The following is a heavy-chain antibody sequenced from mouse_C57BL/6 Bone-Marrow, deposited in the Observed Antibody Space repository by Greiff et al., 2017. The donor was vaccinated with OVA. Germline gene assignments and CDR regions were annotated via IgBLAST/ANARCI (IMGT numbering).Heavy chain of an antibody. CDR1: GFTFSSYA. V-gene: IGHV5-4*03. CDR3: ARAITTVVPYYFDY. CDR2: ISDGGSYT. J-gene: IGHJ2*01. D-gene: IGHD1-1*01. Sequence: DVKLVESGGGLVKPGGSLKLSCAASGFTFSSYAMSWVRQTPEKRLEWVATISDGGSYTYYPDNVKGRFTISRDNAKNNLYLQMSHLKSEDTAMYYCARAITTVVPYYFDYWGQGTTLTVSS.